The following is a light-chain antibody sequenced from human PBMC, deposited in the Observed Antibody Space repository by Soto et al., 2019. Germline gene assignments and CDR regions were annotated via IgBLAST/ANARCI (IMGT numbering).Light chain of an antibody. CDR2: AAS. Sequence: DIQMTQSPSSLSASVGDRVTITCWASQSISSYLNWYQQKPGKAPKLLIYAASSLQSGGPSRFSGSGSGTDFTRTISSLRPEDFATHYGQQSYSTPLTFGQGTKVEIK. CDR1: QSISSY. CDR3: QQSYSTPLT. J-gene: IGKJ1*01. V-gene: IGKV1-39*01.